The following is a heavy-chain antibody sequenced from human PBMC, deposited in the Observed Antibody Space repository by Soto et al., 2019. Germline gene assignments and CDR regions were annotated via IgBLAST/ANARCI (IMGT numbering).Heavy chain of an antibody. V-gene: IGHV1-69*13. J-gene: IGHJ5*02. CDR3: ARVVTPYNWFDP. CDR2: IIPIFGTA. Sequence: SVKVSCKVSGGTFSSYAISWVRQAPGQGLEWMGGIIPIFGTANYAQKFQGRVTITADESTSTAYMELSSLRSEDTAVYYCARVVTPYNWFDPRGKGTLVTVSS. CDR1: GGTFSSYA. D-gene: IGHD4-4*01.